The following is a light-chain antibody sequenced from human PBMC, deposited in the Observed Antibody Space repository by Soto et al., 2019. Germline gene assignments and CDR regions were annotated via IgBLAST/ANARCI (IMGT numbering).Light chain of an antibody. J-gene: IGLJ2*01. CDR1: SSNIGNNY. Sequence: QSVLTQPPSVSAAPGQKVTISCSGSSSNIGNNYVSWYQQLPGTAPKLLIYDNNKRPSGIPDRFSGSKSGTSATLGITGLQTGDGADYYCGTWDSSLRKVFGGGTKLTVL. V-gene: IGLV1-51*01. CDR3: GTWDSSLRKV. CDR2: DNN.